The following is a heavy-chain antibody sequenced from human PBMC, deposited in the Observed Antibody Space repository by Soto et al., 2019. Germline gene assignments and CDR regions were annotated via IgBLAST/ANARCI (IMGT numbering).Heavy chain of an antibody. Sequence: ASVKVSCKASGYTFTSYGISWVRQAPGQGLEWMGWISAYNGNTNYAQKLQGRVTMTTDTSTSTAYMELRSLRSDDTAVYYCARDGGFVVVPAAMYYYMDVWGKGTTVTVSS. J-gene: IGHJ6*03. CDR3: ARDGGFVVVPAAMYYYMDV. CDR1: GYTFTSYG. D-gene: IGHD2-2*01. CDR2: ISAYNGNT. V-gene: IGHV1-18*01.